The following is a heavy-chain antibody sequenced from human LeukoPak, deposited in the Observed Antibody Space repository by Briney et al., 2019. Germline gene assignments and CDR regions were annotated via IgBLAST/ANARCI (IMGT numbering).Heavy chain of an antibody. CDR3: ARGATMIAYYYYGMDV. V-gene: IGHV4-59*12. Sequence: SETLSLTCTVSGGSISSYYWSWIRQPPGKGLEWIGYIYYSGSTNYNPSLKSRVTISVDTSKNQFSLKLSSVTAADTAVYYCARGATMIAYYYYGMDVWGQGTTVTVSS. D-gene: IGHD3-22*01. CDR2: IYYSGST. J-gene: IGHJ6*02. CDR1: GGSISSYY.